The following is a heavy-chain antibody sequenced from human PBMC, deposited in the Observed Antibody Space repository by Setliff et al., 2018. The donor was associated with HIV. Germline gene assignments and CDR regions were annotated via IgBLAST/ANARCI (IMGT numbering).Heavy chain of an antibody. CDR3: ARDQRYCTNALCPEALDV. J-gene: IGHJ6*04. CDR2: IYYSGST. D-gene: IGHD2-8*01. CDR1: AGSIRSSTYY. V-gene: IGHV4-39*02. Sequence: PSETLSLTCTVSAGSIRSSTYYWAWIRQPPGKGLEWIGTIYYSGSTYYNPSLKSRATISVDMSKNQFSLRLSSVTAADTAVYYCARDQRYCTNALCPEALDVWGKGTTVTVSS.